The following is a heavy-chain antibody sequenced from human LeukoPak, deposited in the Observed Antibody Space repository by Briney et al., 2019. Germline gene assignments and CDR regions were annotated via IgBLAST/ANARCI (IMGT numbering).Heavy chain of an antibody. J-gene: IGHJ4*02. Sequence: GGSLRLSCTVSGFTFSTYGMSWVRQAPGKGLEWVSTISGSGGSTYYADFVKGRFTISRDNSKNTLYLQMNSLRAEDTAVYYCAKLLYYYDSSQPYWGQGTLVTVSS. CDR1: GFTFSTYG. D-gene: IGHD3-22*01. V-gene: IGHV3-23*01. CDR2: ISGSGGST. CDR3: AKLLYYYDSSQPY.